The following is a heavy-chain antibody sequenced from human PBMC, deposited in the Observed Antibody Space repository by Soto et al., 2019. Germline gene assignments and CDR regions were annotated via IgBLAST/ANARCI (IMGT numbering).Heavy chain of an antibody. D-gene: IGHD3-3*01. J-gene: IGHJ4*02. CDR2: IYYSGST. Sequence: PSETLSLTCTVSGGSISSYYWSWIRQPPGKGLEWIGYIYYSGSTNYNPPLKSRVTISVDTSKDQFSLKLSSVTAADTAVYYCAKDSSRNNYDFWSGYYSPTFDYWGQGTLVTVSS. CDR3: AKDSSRNNYDFWSGYYSPTFDY. CDR1: GGSISSYY. V-gene: IGHV4-59*01.